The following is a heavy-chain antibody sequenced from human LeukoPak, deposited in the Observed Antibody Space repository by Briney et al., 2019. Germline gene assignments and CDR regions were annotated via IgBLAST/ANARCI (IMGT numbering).Heavy chain of an antibody. CDR2: IFSGGDGT. D-gene: IGHD3-16*01. J-gene: IGHJ3*02. CDR3: AKRKVPASLGEAFDI. CDR1: GLTFSSYA. V-gene: IGHV3-23*01. Sequence: GGSLRLSCAASGLTFSSYAMSWVRQAPGKGLEWVSNIFSGGDGTLYADPVKGRFTISRDNSQNMLYLQMNSLRVEDTALYYCAKRKVPASLGEAFDIWGQGTMVTVSS.